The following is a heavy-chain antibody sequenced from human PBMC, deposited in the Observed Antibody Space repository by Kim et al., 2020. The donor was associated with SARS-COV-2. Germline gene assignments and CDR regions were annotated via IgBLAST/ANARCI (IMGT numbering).Heavy chain of an antibody. D-gene: IGHD2-21*02. V-gene: IGHV3-23*01. Sequence: GGSLRLSCAASGFTFRNSAMSWVRQAPGKGLEWVSGIFGSGSGTYYADSVKGRFTISRDNSQSTLYLQMNNLRAEDTAVYYCARHLQITNVTFYWYFDLWGRGTLVTVSS. CDR2: IFGSGSGT. CDR1: GFTFRNSA. J-gene: IGHJ2*01. CDR3: ARHLQITNVTFYWYFDL.